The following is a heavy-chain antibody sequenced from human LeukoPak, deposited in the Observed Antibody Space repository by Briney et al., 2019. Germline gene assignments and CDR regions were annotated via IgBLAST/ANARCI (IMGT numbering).Heavy chain of an antibody. D-gene: IGHD3-3*01. CDR3: ARNKGYDFWSGYSSSFEH. V-gene: IGHV3-11*06. Sequence: GRITISRDNAKNSLYLQMNGLRAEDTAVYYCARNKGYDFWSGYSSSFEHWGQGTPVTVSS. J-gene: IGHJ4*02.